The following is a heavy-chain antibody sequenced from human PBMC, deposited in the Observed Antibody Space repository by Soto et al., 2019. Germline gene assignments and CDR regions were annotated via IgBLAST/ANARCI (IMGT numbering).Heavy chain of an antibody. J-gene: IGHJ5*02. CDR2: ISYDGSNK. Sequence: GGSLRLSCAASGFTFSSYGMHWVRQAPGKGLGWVAVISYDGSNKYYADSVKGRFTISRDNSKNTLYLQMNSLRAEDTAVYYCAKGGRYFDSNWFDPWGQGTLVTVSS. CDR1: GFTFSSYG. CDR3: AKGGRYFDSNWFDP. D-gene: IGHD3-9*01. V-gene: IGHV3-30*18.